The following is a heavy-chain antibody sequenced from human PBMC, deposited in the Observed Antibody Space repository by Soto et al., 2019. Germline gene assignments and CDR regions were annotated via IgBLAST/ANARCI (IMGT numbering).Heavy chain of an antibody. D-gene: IGHD6-19*01. V-gene: IGHV4-38-2*02. CDR1: GYCISSGSY. CDR3: ARVHVMVVAGSTFDY. CDR2: IYHGGTT. J-gene: IGHJ4*01. Sequence: SRSCTVSGYCISSGSYWAWIRQPPGKGPEWIASIYHGGTTFYNPSLKSRITISVDTSNNQFSLKLTSVTAADTAVYYCARVHVMVVAGSTFDYWGHGTLVTVSS.